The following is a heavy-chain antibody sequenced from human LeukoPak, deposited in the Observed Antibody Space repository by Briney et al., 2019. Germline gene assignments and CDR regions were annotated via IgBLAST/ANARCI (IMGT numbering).Heavy chain of an antibody. V-gene: IGHV1-2*02. CDR1: GYTFTSYG. J-gene: IGHJ4*02. Sequence: ASVKVSCKASGYTFTSYGISWVRQAPGQGLEWMGWINPNSGGTNYAQKFQGRVTMTRDTSISTAYMELSRLRSDDTAVYYCARVNYYDSSGRTPDFDYWGQGTLVTVSS. D-gene: IGHD3-22*01. CDR2: INPNSGGT. CDR3: ARVNYYDSSGRTPDFDY.